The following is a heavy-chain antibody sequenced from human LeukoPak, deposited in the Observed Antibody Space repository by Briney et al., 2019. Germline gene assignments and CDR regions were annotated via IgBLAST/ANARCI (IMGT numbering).Heavy chain of an antibody. D-gene: IGHD6-13*01. J-gene: IGHJ6*02. CDR2: ITSSGSTI. Sequence: GGSLRLSCAASGFTFSDYCLSWLRQAPGKGLEWVSYITSSGSTIYYVDSVKGRFTFSRYNAKNSLFLQMNSLRAEDTAVYYCVRGGFGTAAGTPPYGMDVWGQGTTVTVSS. V-gene: IGHV3-11*01. CDR3: VRGGFGTAAGTPPYGMDV. CDR1: GFTFSDYC.